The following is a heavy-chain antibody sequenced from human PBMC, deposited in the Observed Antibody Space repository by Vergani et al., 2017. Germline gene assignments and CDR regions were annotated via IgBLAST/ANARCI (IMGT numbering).Heavy chain of an antibody. V-gene: IGHV4-59*01. J-gene: IGHJ5*02. D-gene: IGHD2-15*01. CDR3: ARSRRYCSGGSCNNWFDP. Sequence: QVQLQESGPGLVKPSETLSLTCTVSGGSISSYYWSWIRQPPGKGLEWIGYIHYSGSTNYNPSLKSRVTISVDTSKNQFSLKLSSVTAADTAVYYCARSRRYCSGGSCNNWFDPWGQGTLVTVSS. CDR2: IHYSGST. CDR1: GGSISSYY.